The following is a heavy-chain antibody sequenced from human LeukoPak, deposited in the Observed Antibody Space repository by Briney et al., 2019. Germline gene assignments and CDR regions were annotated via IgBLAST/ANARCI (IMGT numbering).Heavy chain of an antibody. D-gene: IGHD3-16*01. V-gene: IGHV3-9*01. Sequence: PGGSLRLSCAASGISLDDYGMHWVRQPPGKGLGWVSGISWNSGSIGYADSVKGRFTISRENAKNSLYLQMNSLRDEVTALYYCAKGGGTFYYYGMDVWGQGTTVTVFS. CDR2: ISWNSGSI. CDR3: AKGGGTFYYYGMDV. CDR1: GISLDDYG. J-gene: IGHJ6*02.